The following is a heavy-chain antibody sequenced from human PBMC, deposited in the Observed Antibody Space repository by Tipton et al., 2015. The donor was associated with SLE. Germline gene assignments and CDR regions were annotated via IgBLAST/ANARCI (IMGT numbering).Heavy chain of an antibody. Sequence: SLRLSCAASGFAFSSSWMNWVRQAPGKGLEWVANIKEDGSEKYYVDSVKDRLTISRDNAKNSLFLHMNSLRAEDTAVYYCARGKYYVSGSPDVFDIWGQGTMVTVSS. D-gene: IGHD3-10*01. CDR1: GFAFSSSW. V-gene: IGHV3-7*01. CDR2: IKEDGSEK. CDR3: ARGKYYVSGSPDVFDI. J-gene: IGHJ3*02.